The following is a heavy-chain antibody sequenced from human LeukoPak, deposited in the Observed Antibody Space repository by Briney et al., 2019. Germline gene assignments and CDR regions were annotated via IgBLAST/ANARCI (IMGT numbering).Heavy chain of an antibody. D-gene: IGHD6-6*01. CDR2: INPNSGGT. CDR1: GYTFTGYY. J-gene: IGHJ3*02. CDR3: ARDLKYSSSSGFHAFDI. Sequence: GASVKVSCKASGYTFTGYYMHWVRQAPGQGLEWMGWINPNSGGTNYAQKLQGRVTMTTDTSTSTAYMELRSLRSDDTAVYYCARDLKYSSSSGFHAFDIWGQGTMVTVSS. V-gene: IGHV1-2*02.